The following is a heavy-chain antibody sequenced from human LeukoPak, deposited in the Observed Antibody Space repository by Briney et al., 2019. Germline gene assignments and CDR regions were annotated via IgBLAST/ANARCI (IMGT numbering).Heavy chain of an antibody. J-gene: IGHJ6*03. CDR3: ARGPLAGTHYYYYMDV. CDR1: GFTFSSYG. CDR2: INHSGST. Sequence: GSLRLSCAASGFTFSSYGMHWVRQPPGKGLEWIGEINHSGSTNYNPSLKSRVTISVDTSKNQFSLKLSSVTAADTAVYYCARGPLAGTHYYYYMDVWGKGTTVTISS. V-gene: IGHV4-34*01. D-gene: IGHD6-19*01.